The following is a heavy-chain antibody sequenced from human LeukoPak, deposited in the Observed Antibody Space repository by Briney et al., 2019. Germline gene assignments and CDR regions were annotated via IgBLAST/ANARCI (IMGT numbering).Heavy chain of an antibody. Sequence: PGGSLRLSCAASGFTFDDYAMHWVRQAPGEGLEWVSGISWNSGSIGYADSVKGRFTISRDNAKNSLFLQMNSLRAEDTAVYYCAREGGSGSSKYLFDYWGQGTLVTVSS. CDR3: AREGGSGSSKYLFDY. J-gene: IGHJ4*02. CDR1: GFTFDDYA. CDR2: ISWNSGSI. V-gene: IGHV3-9*01. D-gene: IGHD3-10*01.